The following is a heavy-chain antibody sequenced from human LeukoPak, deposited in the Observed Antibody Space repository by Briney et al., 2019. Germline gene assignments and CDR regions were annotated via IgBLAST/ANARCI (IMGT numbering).Heavy chain of an antibody. CDR2: ISWNSGSI. CDR1: GFTFDDYA. V-gene: IGHV3-9*03. CDR3: AKALGPYYYDSSGYLDY. Sequence: GGSLRLSCAASGFTFDDYAMHRVRQAPGKGLEWVSGISWNSGSIGYADSVKGRFTISRDNAKNSLYLQMNSLRAEDMALYYCAKALGPYYYDSSGYLDYWGQGTLVTVSS. D-gene: IGHD3-22*01. J-gene: IGHJ4*02.